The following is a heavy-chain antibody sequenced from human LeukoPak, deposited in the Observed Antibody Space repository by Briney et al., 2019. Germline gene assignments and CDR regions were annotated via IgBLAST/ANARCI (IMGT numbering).Heavy chain of an antibody. CDR2: ISYDGSNK. V-gene: IGHV3-30*03. D-gene: IGHD1-26*01. Sequence: PGGSLRLSCTASGFTFSSYGMHWVRQAPGKGLEWVAVISYDGSNKYYADSVKGRFTISRDNSKNTLYLQMNSLRAEDTAVYYCARPSARELGAGPDYWGLGTLVTVSS. CDR3: ARPSARELGAGPDY. J-gene: IGHJ4*02. CDR1: GFTFSSYG.